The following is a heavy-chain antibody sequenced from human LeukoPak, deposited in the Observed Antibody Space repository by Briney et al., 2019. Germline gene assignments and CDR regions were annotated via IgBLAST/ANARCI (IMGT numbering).Heavy chain of an antibody. CDR2: IYHSGST. CDR3: ARGPRGPTRGSGWYYFDY. CDR1: GGSISSSNW. J-gene: IGHJ4*02. Sequence: SETLSLTCAVSGGSISSSNWWSWVRQPPGKGLEWIGEIYHSGSTYYNPSLKSRVTISVDRSKNQFSLKLSSVTAADTAVYYCARGPRGPTRGSGWYYFDYWGQGTLVTVSS. V-gene: IGHV4-4*02. D-gene: IGHD6-19*01.